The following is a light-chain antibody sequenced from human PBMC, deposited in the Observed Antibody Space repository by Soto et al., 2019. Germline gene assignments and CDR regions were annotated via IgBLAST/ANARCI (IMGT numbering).Light chain of an antibody. CDR2: GHS. CDR3: QSYDSSLEV. J-gene: IGLJ2*01. CDR1: SSNIGAGYD. V-gene: IGLV1-40*01. Sequence: QSVLTQPPSVSGAPGQRVTISCTGGSSNIGAGYDVHWYQQLPGTAPKLLIFGHSNRPSGVPDRFSGSKSGTSASLAITGLQAEDEADYYCQSYDSSLEVFGGGTKLTVL.